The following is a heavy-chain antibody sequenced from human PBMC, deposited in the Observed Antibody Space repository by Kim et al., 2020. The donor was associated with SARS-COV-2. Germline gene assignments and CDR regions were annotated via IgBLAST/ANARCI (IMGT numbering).Heavy chain of an antibody. J-gene: IGHJ2*01. CDR3: ARDPLDYYDSSGYPERYFDL. Sequence: SETLSLTCTVSGGSVSSGSYYWSWIRQPPGKGLEWIGYIYYSGSTNYNPSLKSRVTISVDTSKNQFSLKLSPVTAADTAVYYCARDPLDYYDSSGYPERYFDLWGRGTLVTVSS. V-gene: IGHV4-61*01. CDR2: IYYSGST. D-gene: IGHD3-22*01. CDR1: GGSVSSGSYY.